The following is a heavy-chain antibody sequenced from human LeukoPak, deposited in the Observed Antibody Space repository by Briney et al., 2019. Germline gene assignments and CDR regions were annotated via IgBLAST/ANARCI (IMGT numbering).Heavy chain of an antibody. V-gene: IGHV3-21*01. Sequence: GGSLRLSCAASAFTFSIYSMNWVRQAPGKGPEWVSSITSSSSYIYYADSVKGRFTISRDNARNSLYLQMNSLRAEDTALYYCARDGDTVLTRGYYYYMDVWGKGTTVTVSS. CDR2: ITSSSSYI. J-gene: IGHJ6*03. D-gene: IGHD4-23*01. CDR3: ARDGDTVLTRGYYYYMDV. CDR1: AFTFSIYS.